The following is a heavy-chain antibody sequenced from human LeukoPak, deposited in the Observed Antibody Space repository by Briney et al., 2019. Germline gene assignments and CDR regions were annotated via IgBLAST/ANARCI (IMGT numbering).Heavy chain of an antibody. D-gene: IGHD3-16*02. CDR3: ASGCLPSSFGGVIANLDY. Sequence: GRFLILSCAASGFTFSSYAMHWVRQAPGKGLEWVAVISYDGSNKYYADSVHRRFTISRDNSKNTLYLQMNSLRAEDTAVYYCASGCLPSSFGGVIANLDYWARGTLVTVSS. CDR1: GFTFSSYA. V-gene: IGHV3-30-3*01. J-gene: IGHJ4*02. CDR2: ISYDGSNK.